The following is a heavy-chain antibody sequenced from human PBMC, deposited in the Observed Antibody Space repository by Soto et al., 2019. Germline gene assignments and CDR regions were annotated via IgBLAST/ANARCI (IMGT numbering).Heavy chain of an antibody. CDR2: ISRSSSNI. D-gene: IGHD6-13*01. CDR3: ARDLKVAAAGTGYYYYGMDV. CDR1: GFNFSSYS. J-gene: IGHJ6*02. Sequence: EVQLVESGGGLVKPGGSLRLSCAASGFNFSSYSMNWVRKAPGKGLEWVSSISRSSSNIYYVDSVKGRFTISRDNAKNSLYLQMNSLRAKDTAVYYCARDLKVAAAGTGYYYYGMDVWGQGTTVTVSS. V-gene: IGHV3-21*01.